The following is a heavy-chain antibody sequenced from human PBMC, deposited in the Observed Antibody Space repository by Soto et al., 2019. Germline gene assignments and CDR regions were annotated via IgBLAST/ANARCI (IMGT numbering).Heavy chain of an antibody. CDR2: IYHSGST. V-gene: IGHV4-31*03. CDR1: GGSISSGGYY. J-gene: IGHJ6*02. Sequence: QVQLQESGPGLVKPSQTLSLTCTVSGGSISSGGYYWSWIRQHPGKGLEWIGYIYHSGSTYYNPSLKSRVTILADTSKNQLSLKLSSVTAADTAVYYCVRGGRRSPGMEVWGQGTTVTVSS. CDR3: VRGGRRSPGMEV.